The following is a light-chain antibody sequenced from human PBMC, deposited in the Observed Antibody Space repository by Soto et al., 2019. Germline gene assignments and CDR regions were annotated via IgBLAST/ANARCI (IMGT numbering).Light chain of an antibody. J-gene: IGLJ1*01. CDR3: CSYTSSNPYV. CDR1: SSDVGGYNY. CDR2: EVS. Sequence: QSALTQPASVSGSPGQSITVSCTGTSSDVGGYNYVSWYQQHPGKAPKLMIYEVSDRPSGVSNRFSGSKSGNTASLTISGLQAEDEADYYCCSYTSSNPYVFGTGTKLTVL. V-gene: IGLV2-14*01.